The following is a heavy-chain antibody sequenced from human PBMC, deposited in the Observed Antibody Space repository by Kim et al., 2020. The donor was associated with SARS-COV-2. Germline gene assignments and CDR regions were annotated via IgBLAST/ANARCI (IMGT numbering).Heavy chain of an antibody. CDR1: GGSFSGYY. CDR2: INHSGST. Sequence: SETLSLTCAVYGGSFSGYYWSWIRQPPGKGLEWIGEINHSGSTNYNPSLKSRVTISVDTSKNQFSLKLSSVTAADTAVYYCARGGRLLGAAAGYWGQGTLVTVSS. CDR3: ARGGRLLGAAAGY. J-gene: IGHJ4*02. V-gene: IGHV4-34*01. D-gene: IGHD6-13*01.